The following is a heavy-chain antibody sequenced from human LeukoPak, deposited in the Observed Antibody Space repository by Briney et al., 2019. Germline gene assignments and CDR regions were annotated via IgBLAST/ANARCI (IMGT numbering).Heavy chain of an antibody. D-gene: IGHD4-11*01. CDR1: GGTFSSYA. CDR2: IIPIFGTA. V-gene: IGHV1-69*05. CDR3: ARSTEDYSKFDY. J-gene: IGHJ4*02. Sequence: ASVKVSCKASGGTFSSYAISWVRQAPGQGLEWMGGIIPIFGTANYAQKFQGRVTTTTDESTSTAYMELSSLRSEDTAVYYCARSTEDYSKFDYWGQGTLVTVSS.